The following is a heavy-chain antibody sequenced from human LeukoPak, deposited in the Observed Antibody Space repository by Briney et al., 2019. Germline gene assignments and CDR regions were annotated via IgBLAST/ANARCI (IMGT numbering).Heavy chain of an antibody. CDR3: ATINWNYVVGSDY. CDR1: GFTFSSYA. V-gene: IGHV3-21*01. J-gene: IGHJ4*02. CDR2: ISSSSSYI. Sequence: GGSLRLSCAASGFTFSSYAMNWVRQAPGKGLEWVSSISSSSSYIYYADSVKGRFTISRDNAKNSLCLQMNSLRAEDTAVYYCATINWNYVVGSDYWGQGTLVTVSS. D-gene: IGHD1-7*01.